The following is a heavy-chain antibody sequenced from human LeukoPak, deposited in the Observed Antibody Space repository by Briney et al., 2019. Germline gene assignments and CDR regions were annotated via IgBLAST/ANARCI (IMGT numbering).Heavy chain of an antibody. J-gene: IGHJ6*02. V-gene: IGHV3-23*01. CDR2: ISGSGGST. D-gene: IGHD2-15*01. CDR3: AKGVVVVYYYYYYGMDV. Sequence: GGSLRLSCAASGFTFSSYAMSWVRQAPGKGLEWVSAISGSGGSTYYADSVKGRFTISRDNSKNTLYLQMNSLRAEDTAVYYCAKGVVVVYYYYYYGMDVWGQGTTVTVSS. CDR1: GFTFSSYA.